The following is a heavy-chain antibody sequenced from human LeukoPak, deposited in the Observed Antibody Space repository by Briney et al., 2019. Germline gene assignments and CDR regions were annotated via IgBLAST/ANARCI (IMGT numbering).Heavy chain of an antibody. CDR3: AKDGSTSGLQRHFHY. V-gene: IGHV3-9*01. Sequence: GGSLRLSCAASGFTFDDYAMHWVRQAPGKGLEWVSGINWNSGSIDYADSVKGRFTMSRDNAKNSLYLQMNSLRAEDTAMYYCAKDGSTSGLQRHFHYWGQGTLVTVSS. CDR2: INWNSGSI. D-gene: IGHD3-10*01. J-gene: IGHJ4*02. CDR1: GFTFDDYA.